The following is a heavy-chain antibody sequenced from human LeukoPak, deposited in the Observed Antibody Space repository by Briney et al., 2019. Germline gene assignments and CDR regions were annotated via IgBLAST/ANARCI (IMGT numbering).Heavy chain of an antibody. Sequence: ASVKVSCKASGYTFTGYYMHWVRQAPGQGLEWMGWMNPNSGNTGYAQKFQGRVTITRNTSISTAYMELSSLRSEDTAVYYCARGRGGMVANSPYYYYYMDVWGKGTTVTVSS. CDR1: GYTFTGYY. J-gene: IGHJ6*03. CDR2: MNPNSGNT. V-gene: IGHV1-8*03. CDR3: ARGRGGMVANSPYYYYYMDV. D-gene: IGHD5-12*01.